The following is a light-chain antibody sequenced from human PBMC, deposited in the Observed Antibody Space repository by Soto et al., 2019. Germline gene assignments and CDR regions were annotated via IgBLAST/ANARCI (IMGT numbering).Light chain of an antibody. CDR3: QTWGTGIQV. J-gene: IGLJ2*01. CDR1: SGHSSYA. CDR2: LNSDGSH. Sequence: QSVLTQSPSASASLGASVKLTCTLSSGHSSYAIAWHQQQPEKGPRYLMKLNSDGSHNKGDGIPDRFSGSSSGAERYLTISSPQSEDEADYYCQTWGTGIQVFGGGTKLTVL. V-gene: IGLV4-69*01.